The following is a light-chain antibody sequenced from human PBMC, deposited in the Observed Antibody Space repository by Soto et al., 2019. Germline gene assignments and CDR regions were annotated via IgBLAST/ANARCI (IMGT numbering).Light chain of an antibody. CDR1: QTVNSTY. J-gene: IGKJ2*01. Sequence: EIVLTQSPGTLSLSPGERATLSCRASQTVNSTYLAWYQQKPGQAPRLLIYGASSRATDIPDRFSGSGSGTDFTLTISRLEPEDFAVYYCQQYGSSPYTFGQGTELEIK. CDR2: GAS. V-gene: IGKV3-20*01. CDR3: QQYGSSPYT.